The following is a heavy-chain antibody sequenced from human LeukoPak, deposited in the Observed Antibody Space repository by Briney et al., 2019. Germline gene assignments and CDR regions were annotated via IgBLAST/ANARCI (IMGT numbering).Heavy chain of an antibody. J-gene: IGHJ4*02. Sequence: SVTVSCKASGYTFTSYGISWVRQAPAQGREWMGWISAYNGNTNYAQKLQGRVTMPTDTSTRTAYMELRSLRSGDTAVYYCARALLWFGEYYFDYWGQGTLVTVSS. V-gene: IGHV1-18*04. CDR1: GYTFTSYG. D-gene: IGHD3-10*01. CDR3: ARALLWFGEYYFDY. CDR2: ISAYNGNT.